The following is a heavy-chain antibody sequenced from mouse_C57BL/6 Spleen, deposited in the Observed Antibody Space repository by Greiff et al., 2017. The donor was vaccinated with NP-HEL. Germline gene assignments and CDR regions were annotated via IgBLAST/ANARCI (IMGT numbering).Heavy chain of an antibody. Sequence: QVQLQQSGPELVKPGASVKISCKASGYAFSSSWMNWVKQRPGKGLEWIGRIYPGDGDTNYNGKFKGKATLTADKSSSTANMQRSNLTSEDSAVYVYERWALLPWEYWGQGTTVTVSS. CDR2: IYPGDGDT. CDR3: ERWALLPWEY. J-gene: IGHJ4*01. V-gene: IGHV1-82*01. D-gene: IGHD2-10*01. CDR1: GYAFSSSW.